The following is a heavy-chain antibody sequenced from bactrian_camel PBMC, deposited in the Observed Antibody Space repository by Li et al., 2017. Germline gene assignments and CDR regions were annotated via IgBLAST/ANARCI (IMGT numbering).Heavy chain of an antibody. J-gene: IGHJ4*01. D-gene: IGHD4*01. Sequence: QLVESGGGSVQAGGSLRLSCAAPAYRGSRYCMTWVRQAPDKQREWVASLDMIGNKRYADSAKGRSTISQDSAKNNLYLQMNNLELEDTAMYYCAACRDCAGFSCDSLGQGTQVTVS. CDR1: AYRGSRYC. V-gene: IGHV3S26*01. CDR2: LDMIGNK.